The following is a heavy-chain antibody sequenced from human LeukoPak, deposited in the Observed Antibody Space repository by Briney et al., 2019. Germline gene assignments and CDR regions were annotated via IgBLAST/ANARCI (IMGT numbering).Heavy chain of an antibody. Sequence: GGSLRLSCAASGFTFSSYSMNWVRQAPGKGLEWVSYISSSSSTIYYADSVKGRFTISRDNAKNSLYLQMNSLRADDTAVYYCARGTDYYDSSGYVGDAFDIWGQGTMVTVSS. V-gene: IGHV3-48*01. CDR1: GFTFSSYS. CDR2: ISSSSSTI. CDR3: ARGTDYYDSSGYVGDAFDI. J-gene: IGHJ3*02. D-gene: IGHD3-22*01.